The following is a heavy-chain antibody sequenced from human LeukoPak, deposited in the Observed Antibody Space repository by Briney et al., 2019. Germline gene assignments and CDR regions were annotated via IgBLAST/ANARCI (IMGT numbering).Heavy chain of an antibody. CDR1: GYTFTGYY. V-gene: IGHV1-2*02. Sequence: ASVKVSCKASGYTFTGYYMHWVRQAPGQGLEWMGWINPNSGGTNYAQKFQGRVTMTRDTSISTAYVELSRLRSDDTAVYYCAREGWELSPYAAFDIWGQGTMVTVSS. CDR2: INPNSGGT. D-gene: IGHD1-26*01. CDR3: AREGWELSPYAAFDI. J-gene: IGHJ3*02.